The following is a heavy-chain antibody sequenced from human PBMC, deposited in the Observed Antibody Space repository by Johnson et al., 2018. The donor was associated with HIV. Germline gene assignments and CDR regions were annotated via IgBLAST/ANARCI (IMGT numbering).Heavy chain of an antibody. J-gene: IGHJ3*02. Sequence: VQLVESGGGLVQPGGSLTFSCEASGFSFSSYDMHWVRQATGKGLEWVSAIGTAGDTYYPGSVKGRFTISRDNSKNTLYLQMNSLRAEDTTVYYCARVAALYDAFDIWGQGTMVTVSS. CDR1: GFSFSSYD. CDR3: ARVAALYDAFDI. CDR2: IGTAGDT. D-gene: IGHD2-15*01. V-gene: IGHV3-13*01.